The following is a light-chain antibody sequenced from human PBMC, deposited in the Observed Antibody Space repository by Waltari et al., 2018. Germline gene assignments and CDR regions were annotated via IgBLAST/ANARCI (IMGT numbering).Light chain of an antibody. CDR1: QSVLYSSNNKNY. CDR3: QEYYGTPPDT. CDR2: WAS. V-gene: IGKV4-1*01. J-gene: IGKJ2*01. Sequence: DIQMTQSPDSLAVSLGERATINCKSSQSVLYSSNNKNYLAWYQQKPGQPPKLLIYWASTRESGVPDRASGRGSGTDFTLTISSLQAEDVAVYYCQEYYGTPPDTFGQGTKLEIK.